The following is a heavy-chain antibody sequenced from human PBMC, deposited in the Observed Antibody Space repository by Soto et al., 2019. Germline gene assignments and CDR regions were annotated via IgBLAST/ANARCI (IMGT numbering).Heavy chain of an antibody. CDR3: ARDINIAVAGISAY. CDR1: GGSFSGYY. V-gene: IGHV4-34*01. Sequence: SETLSLTCAVYGGSFSGYYWSWIRQPPGKGLEWIGEINHSGSTNYNPSLKSRVTISVDTSKNQFSLKLSSVTAADTAVYYCARDINIAVAGISAYWGQGTLVTVSS. J-gene: IGHJ4*02. CDR2: INHSGST. D-gene: IGHD6-19*01.